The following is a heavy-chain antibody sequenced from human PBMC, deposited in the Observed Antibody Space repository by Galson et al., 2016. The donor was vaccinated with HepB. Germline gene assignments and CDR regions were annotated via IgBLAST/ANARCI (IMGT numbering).Heavy chain of an antibody. CDR1: GGSFSGYY. J-gene: IGHJ6*03. D-gene: IGHD4-17*01. Sequence: SETLSLTCAVYGGSFSGYYWSWIRQPPGKGLEWIGELNHSGSTNYNPSLKPRVTISVDTSKNQFSLKLSSVTAADTAVYYCARGDNPDYGDYASAYYYMDVWGKGTTVTVSS. V-gene: IGHV4-34*01. CDR2: LNHSGST. CDR3: ARGDNPDYGDYASAYYYMDV.